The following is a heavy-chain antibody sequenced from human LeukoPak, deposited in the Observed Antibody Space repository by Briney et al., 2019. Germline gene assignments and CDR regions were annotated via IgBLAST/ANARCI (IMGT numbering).Heavy chain of an antibody. Sequence: SGGSLRLSCAASGFTFSSYWMHWVRQAPGKGLVWVSRINSDGSSTSYADSMKGRFTISRDNAKNTLYLQMNSLRAEDTAVYYCARRGDIVALDPWGQGTLVTVSS. CDR3: ARRGDIVALDP. J-gene: IGHJ5*02. V-gene: IGHV3-74*01. D-gene: IGHD2-15*01. CDR2: INSDGSST. CDR1: GFTFSSYW.